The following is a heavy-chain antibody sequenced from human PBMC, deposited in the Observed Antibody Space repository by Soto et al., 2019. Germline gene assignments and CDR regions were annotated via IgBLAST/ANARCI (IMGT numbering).Heavy chain of an antibody. CDR2: IYPGDSDT. CDR1: GERVSIYR. CDR3: ATGSNRRSHYYYGMDV. Sequence: GAALNLSGKRCGERVSIYRSGRVRQKHRKGLEWMGIIYPGDSDTRYSPSFQGQVTISADKSISTAYLQWSSLKASDTAMYYCATGSNRRSHYYYGMDVWGQGTTVTVSS. V-gene: IGHV5-51*01. J-gene: IGHJ6*02.